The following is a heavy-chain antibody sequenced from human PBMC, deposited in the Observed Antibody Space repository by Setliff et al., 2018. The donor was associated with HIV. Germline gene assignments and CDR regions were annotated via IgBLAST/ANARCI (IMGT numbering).Heavy chain of an antibody. CDR2: SRKKAYSYTT. D-gene: IGHD3-3*01. J-gene: IGHJ4*02. CDR1: GFTFSDYY. Sequence: GGSLRLSCAVSGFTFSDYYMDWVRQAPGKGLEWVGLSRKKAYSYTTEYAASVKGRFRISRDDSKTIAYLQMNSLTTEDTAVYFCTRDRRGSNSWSGYNGGFDYWGQGTLVTVSS. CDR3: TRDRRGSNSWSGYNGGFDY. V-gene: IGHV3-72*01.